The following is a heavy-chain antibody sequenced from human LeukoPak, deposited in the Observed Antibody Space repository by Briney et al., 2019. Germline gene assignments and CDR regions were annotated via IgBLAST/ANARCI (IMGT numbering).Heavy chain of an antibody. J-gene: IGHJ4*02. Sequence: ASVKVSCKASGYTFTGYYMHWVRQAPGQGLEWMGWINPNSGGTNYAQKFQGRVTMTRDTSISTAYMELSRLRSDDTAVYYCARAERYYYDSSGYAGDYWGQGTLVTVSS. D-gene: IGHD3-22*01. CDR1: GYTFTGYY. CDR2: INPNSGGT. V-gene: IGHV1-2*02. CDR3: ARAERYYYDSSGYAGDY.